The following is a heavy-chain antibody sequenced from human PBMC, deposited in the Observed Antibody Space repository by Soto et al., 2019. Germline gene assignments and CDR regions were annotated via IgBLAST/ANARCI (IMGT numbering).Heavy chain of an antibody. Sequence: QVQLVQSGAEVKKPGSSVKVSCKASGGTFSSYAISWVRQAPGQGLEWMGGIIPIVGTVNYAQKFQGRVTITADESTSTADMELSSLRSEDTAVYYCARDGSGWELSRFGLWGRGTLVTVSS. V-gene: IGHV1-69*01. CDR3: ARDGSGWELSRFGL. CDR1: GGTFSSYA. CDR2: IIPIVGTV. D-gene: IGHD1-26*01. J-gene: IGHJ2*01.